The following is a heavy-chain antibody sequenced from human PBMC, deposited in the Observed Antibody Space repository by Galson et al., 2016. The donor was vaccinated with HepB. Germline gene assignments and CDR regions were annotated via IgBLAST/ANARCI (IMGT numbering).Heavy chain of an antibody. CDR3: ARESSIAAAGVLDY. CDR2: IKEDGSEK. D-gene: IGHD6-13*01. Sequence: SLRLSCAASGFTFSSYCMSWVRQAPGKGLEWVANIKEDGSEKYYVDSVKGRFTISRDNAKNSLYLQMNSLRAEDTAVYYCARESSIAAAGVLDYWGQGTLVTVSS. CDR1: GFTFSSYC. J-gene: IGHJ4*02. V-gene: IGHV3-7*01.